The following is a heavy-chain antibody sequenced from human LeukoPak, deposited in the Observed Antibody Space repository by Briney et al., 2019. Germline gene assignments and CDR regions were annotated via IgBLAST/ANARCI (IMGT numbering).Heavy chain of an antibody. CDR1: GGSISSSSYY. V-gene: IGHV4-61*02. CDR3: ARGPKFYCSGGSCRPFDY. Sequence: SETLSLTCTVSGGSISSSSYYWGWIRQPAGKGLEWIGRIYTSGSTNYNPSLKSRVTMSVDTSKNQFSLKLSSVTAADTAVYYCARGPKFYCSGGSCRPFDYWGQGTLVTVSS. D-gene: IGHD2-15*01. CDR2: IYTSGST. J-gene: IGHJ4*02.